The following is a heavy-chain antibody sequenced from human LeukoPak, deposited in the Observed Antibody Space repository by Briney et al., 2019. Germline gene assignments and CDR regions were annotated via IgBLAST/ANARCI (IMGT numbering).Heavy chain of an antibody. CDR3: ARANTIVGAFFDY. D-gene: IGHD1-26*01. CDR1: GGTFSSYA. Sequence: ASVKVSCKATGGTFSSYAISWVRQAPGQGLEWMGRIIPIFGTANYAQKFQGRVTITTDESTSTAYMELSSLRSEDTAVYYCARANTIVGAFFDYWGQGTLVTVSS. J-gene: IGHJ4*02. V-gene: IGHV1-69*05. CDR2: IIPIFGTA.